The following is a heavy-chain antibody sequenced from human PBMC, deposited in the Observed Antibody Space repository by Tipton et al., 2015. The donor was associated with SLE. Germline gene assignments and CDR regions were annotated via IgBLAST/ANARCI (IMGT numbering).Heavy chain of an antibody. J-gene: IGHJ4*02. CDR2: ISRGGNTI. Sequence: SLRLSCTASGFNFRGYYITWIRQAPGKGLEWIAYISRGGNTIYYADSVKGRFTISRDNTKNSLSLQMSSLRDEDTAVYYCARTTLSLYFDSWGQGTLLIVSS. CDR1: GFNFRGYY. CDR3: ARTTLSLYFDS. V-gene: IGHV3-11*01. D-gene: IGHD1-14*01.